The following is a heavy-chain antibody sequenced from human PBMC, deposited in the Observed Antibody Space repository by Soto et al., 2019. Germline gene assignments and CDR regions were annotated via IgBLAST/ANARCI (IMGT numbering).Heavy chain of an antibody. CDR2: IIPIFGTA. Sequence: QVQLVQSGAEVKKPGSSVKVSCKASGGTFSSYAISWVRQAPGQGLEWMGGIIPIFGTANYAQKFQGRVTITADESTSTAYMELSSLRSEDTAVYYCASTILSSSSWYPTTSGGFDPWGQGTLVTVSS. CDR1: GGTFSSYA. CDR3: ASTILSSSSWYPTTSGGFDP. D-gene: IGHD6-13*01. J-gene: IGHJ5*02. V-gene: IGHV1-69*12.